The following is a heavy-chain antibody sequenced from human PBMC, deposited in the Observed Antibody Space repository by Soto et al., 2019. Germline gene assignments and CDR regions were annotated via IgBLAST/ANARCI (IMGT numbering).Heavy chain of an antibody. D-gene: IGHD6-19*01. V-gene: IGHV3-33*01. CDR1: GFTFSSYG. CDR3: ARFAVAGKPMDV. Sequence: PGGSLRLSCAASGFTFSSYGMHWVRQAPGKGLEWVAVIWYDGSNKYYADSVKGRFTISRDNSKNTLYLQMNSLRAEDTAVYYCARFAVAGKPMDVWGKGTTVTVSS. CDR2: IWYDGSNK. J-gene: IGHJ6*04.